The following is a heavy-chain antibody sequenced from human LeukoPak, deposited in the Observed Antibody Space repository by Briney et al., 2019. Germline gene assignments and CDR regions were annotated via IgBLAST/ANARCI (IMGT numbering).Heavy chain of an antibody. D-gene: IGHD6-19*01. V-gene: IGHV5-51*01. CDR1: GYTFSKYW. Sequence: GESLKISCKASGYTFSKYWIGWVRQMPGKGLEWMGIIYPGESDIRYSPSFQGQVTISADKSISTAYLQWSSLKASDTAMYYCARPQAVAGTGWFDPWGQGTLVTVSS. J-gene: IGHJ5*02. CDR3: ARPQAVAGTGWFDP. CDR2: IYPGESDI.